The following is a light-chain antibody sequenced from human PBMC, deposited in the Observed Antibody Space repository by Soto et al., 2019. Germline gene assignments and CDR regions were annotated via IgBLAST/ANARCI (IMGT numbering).Light chain of an antibody. V-gene: IGLV3-21*04. J-gene: IGLJ7*01. CDR3: QVWHSSSDHVV. CDR2: YDS. CDR1: NIGSKS. Sequence: SSELTQPPSVSVAPGKTARITCGGNNIGSKSVHWYQQKPGQAPVVVIYYDSDRPSGIPERFSGSNSGNTATLTISRVEAGDEADYSCQVWHSSSDHVVFGGGTQLTVL.